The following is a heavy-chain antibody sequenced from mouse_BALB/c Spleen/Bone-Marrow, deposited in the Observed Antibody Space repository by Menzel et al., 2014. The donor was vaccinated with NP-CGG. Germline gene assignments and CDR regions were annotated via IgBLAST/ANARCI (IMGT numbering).Heavy chain of an antibody. CDR2: INPYNDGT. J-gene: IGHJ3*01. Sequence: EVKLVESGPELVKPGASVKMSCKASGYTFTSYVMHWVKQRPGQGLEWIGYINPYNDGTKYNEKFKGKATLTSDKSSSTAYMELSSLTSEDSAVYYCARDYGYPFAYWGQGTLVTVSA. D-gene: IGHD1-2*01. CDR1: GYTFTSYV. V-gene: IGHV1-14*01. CDR3: ARDYGYPFAY.